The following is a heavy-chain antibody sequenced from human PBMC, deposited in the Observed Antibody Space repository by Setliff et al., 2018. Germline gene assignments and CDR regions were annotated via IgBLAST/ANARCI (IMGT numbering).Heavy chain of an antibody. D-gene: IGHD3-10*01. CDR2: MSYDGKII. J-gene: IGHJ4*02. CDR1: EFIFSAYV. Sequence: PGGSLRLSCAASEFIFSAYVMHWVRQAPGKGLEWVAVMSYDGKIIYYADSVKGRSTISRDSAKNSLHLQMTSLSAEDTAVYFCRLWFWELLRDYWGQGTMVTVSS. CDR3: RLWFWELLRDY. V-gene: IGHV3-30*04.